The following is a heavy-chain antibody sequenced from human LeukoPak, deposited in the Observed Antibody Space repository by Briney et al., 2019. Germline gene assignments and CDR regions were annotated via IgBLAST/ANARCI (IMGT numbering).Heavy chain of an antibody. CDR3: ARDWGGDIVVVVAAQPVFDY. Sequence: ASVKVSCKASGYTFTSYYMHWVRQAPGQGLEWTGIINPSGGSTSYAQKFQGRVTMTRDTSTSTVYMELSSLRSEDTAVYYCARDWGGDIVVVVAAQPVFDYWGQGTLVTVSS. D-gene: IGHD2-15*01. CDR2: INPSGGST. J-gene: IGHJ4*02. V-gene: IGHV1-46*01. CDR1: GYTFTSYY.